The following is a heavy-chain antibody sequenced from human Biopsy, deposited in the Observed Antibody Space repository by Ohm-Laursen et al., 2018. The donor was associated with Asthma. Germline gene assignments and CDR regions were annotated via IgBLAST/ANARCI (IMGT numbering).Heavy chain of an antibody. CDR2: ISYDGSSI. J-gene: IGHJ4*02. D-gene: IGHD6-19*01. CDR1: RFTYA. V-gene: IGHV3-30-3*01. Sequence: RSLRLSCTASRFTYAMHWVRQAPGKGLEWVAFISYDGSSIYYADSVKGRFTISRDNSKNTLSLQMNSLTAEDTAVYYCAREGVAGTHIEDWGQGTLVTVSS. CDR3: AREGVAGTHIED.